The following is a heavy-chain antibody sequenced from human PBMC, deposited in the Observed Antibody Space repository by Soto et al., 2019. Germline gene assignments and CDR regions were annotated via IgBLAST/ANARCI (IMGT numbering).Heavy chain of an antibody. CDR3: AAGGYSYGSGEYYYGMDV. J-gene: IGHJ6*02. D-gene: IGHD5-18*01. CDR2: IVVGSGNT. Sequence: ASVKVSCKASGFTFTSSAVQWVRQARGQRLEWIGWIVVGSGNTNYAQKFQERVTITRDMSTSTAYMELSSLRSEDTAVYYCAAGGYSYGSGEYYYGMDVWGQATTLTVSS. V-gene: IGHV1-58*01. CDR1: GFTFTSSA.